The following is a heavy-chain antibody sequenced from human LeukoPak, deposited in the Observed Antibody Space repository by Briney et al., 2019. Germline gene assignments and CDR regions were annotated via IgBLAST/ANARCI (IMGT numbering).Heavy chain of an antibody. Sequence: PGRSLRLSCAASGFTFSSYAMHWVRQAPGKGLEWVAVISYDGSNKYYADSVKGRFTISRDNSKNTLYLQMNSLRAEDTAVYYCARVAYYYDSSGYHDYWGQGTLVTVSS. CDR1: GFTFSSYA. J-gene: IGHJ4*02. V-gene: IGHV3-30-3*01. CDR2: ISYDGSNK. D-gene: IGHD3-22*01. CDR3: ARVAYYYDSSGYHDY.